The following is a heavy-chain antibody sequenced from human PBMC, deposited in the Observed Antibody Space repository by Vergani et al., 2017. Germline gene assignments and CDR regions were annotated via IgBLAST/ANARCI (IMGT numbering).Heavy chain of an antibody. D-gene: IGHD1-26*01. CDR3: ARTTRYCDY. J-gene: IGHJ4*02. V-gene: IGHV4-59*01. CDR2: IYYSGST. Sequence: QVQLQESGPGLVKPSETLSLTCTVSGGSISSYYWSWIRQPPGKGLEWIGYIYYSGSTNYNPSLKSRVTISVDTSKNQFSLKLSSVTAADTAVYYCARTTRYCDYWGQGTLVTVSS. CDR1: GGSISSYY.